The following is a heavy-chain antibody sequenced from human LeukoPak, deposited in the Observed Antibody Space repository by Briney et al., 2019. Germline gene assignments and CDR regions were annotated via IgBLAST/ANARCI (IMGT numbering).Heavy chain of an antibody. Sequence: PSQTLSLTCTVSGGSISSGDYYWSWIRQPPGKGLEWIVYIYYSGSTYYNPSLKSRVTISVDTSKNQFSLKLSSVTAADTAVYYWARVRSVPAAHLYYSYYMDVWGKGTTVTVSS. CDR1: GGSISSGDYY. CDR2: IYYSGST. J-gene: IGHJ6*03. D-gene: IGHD2-2*01. V-gene: IGHV4-30-4*01. CDR3: ARVRSVPAAHLYYSYYMDV.